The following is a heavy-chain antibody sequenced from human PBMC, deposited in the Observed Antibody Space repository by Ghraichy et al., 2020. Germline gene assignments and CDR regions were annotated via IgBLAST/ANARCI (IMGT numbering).Heavy chain of an antibody. Sequence: GESLNISCKGSGYSFTSYWIGWVRQMPGKGLEWMGIIYPGDSDTRYSPSFQGQVTISADKSISTAYLQWSSLKASDTAMYYCARHRFYGDYHDPDADWYFDLWGRGTLVTVSS. V-gene: IGHV5-51*01. J-gene: IGHJ2*01. D-gene: IGHD4-17*01. CDR3: ARHRFYGDYHDPDADWYFDL. CDR1: GYSFTSYW. CDR2: IYPGDSDT.